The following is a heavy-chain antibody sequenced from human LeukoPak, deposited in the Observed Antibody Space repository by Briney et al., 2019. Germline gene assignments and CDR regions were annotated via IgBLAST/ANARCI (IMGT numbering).Heavy chain of an antibody. V-gene: IGHV3-23*01. CDR3: AKDFFQYYYDSSGYSGAFDI. CDR2: ISGSGGST. Sequence: GGSLRLSCAASGFTFSSYAMSWVRQAPGKGLEWVSAISGSGGSTYYADSVKGRFTISRDNSKNTLYLQMNSLRAEDTAVYYCAKDFFQYYYDSSGYSGAFDIRGQGTMVTVSS. J-gene: IGHJ3*02. D-gene: IGHD3-22*01. CDR1: GFTFSSYA.